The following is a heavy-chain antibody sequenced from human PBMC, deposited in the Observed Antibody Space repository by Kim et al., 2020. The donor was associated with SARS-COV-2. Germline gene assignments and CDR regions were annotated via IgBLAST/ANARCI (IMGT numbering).Heavy chain of an antibody. CDR3: ARELILTGYYKGL. J-gene: IGHJ4*02. D-gene: IGHD3-9*01. V-gene: IGHV3-21*01. CDR2: ISSSSSYI. Sequence: GGSLRLSCAASGFTFSSYSMNWVRQAPGKGLEWVSSISSSSSYIYYADSVKGRFTISRDNAKNSLYLQMNSLRAEDTAVYYCARELILTGYYKGLWGQGTLVTVSS. CDR1: GFTFSSYS.